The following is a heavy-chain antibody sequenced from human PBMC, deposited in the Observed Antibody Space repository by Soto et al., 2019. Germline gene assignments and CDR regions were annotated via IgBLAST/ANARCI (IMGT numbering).Heavy chain of an antibody. Sequence: SVKVSCKASGFTFTSSAVQWVRQALGQRLEWIGWIVVGSGNTNYAQKFQERVTITRDMSTSTAYMELSSLRSEDTAVYYCAATALITYSFAFDIWGQGTMVNVS. CDR3: AATALITYSFAFDI. V-gene: IGHV1-58*01. D-gene: IGHD3-22*01. CDR2: IVVGSGNT. CDR1: GFTFTSSA. J-gene: IGHJ3*02.